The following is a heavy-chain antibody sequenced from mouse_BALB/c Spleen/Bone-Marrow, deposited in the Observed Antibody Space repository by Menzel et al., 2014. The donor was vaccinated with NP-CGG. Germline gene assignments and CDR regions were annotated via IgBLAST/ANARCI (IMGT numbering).Heavy chain of an antibody. Sequence: EVQLQESGPGLVKPGASVKISCKASGYTFTDYNMHWVKQSHGKSLEWIGYIYPNNGGTGYNQKFKNKATLTEDNSSSTAYMELRSLTSEDSAVYYCARGIITLYYYTMDYWGQGTSVTVSS. CDR1: GYTFTDYN. J-gene: IGHJ4*01. V-gene: IGHV1S29*02. CDR2: IYPNNGGT. D-gene: IGHD1-2*01. CDR3: ARGIITLYYYTMDY.